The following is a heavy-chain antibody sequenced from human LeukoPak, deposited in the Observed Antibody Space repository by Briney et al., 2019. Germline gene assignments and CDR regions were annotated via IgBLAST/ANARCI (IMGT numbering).Heavy chain of an antibody. CDR3: AREGVGDGYRLSALDI. D-gene: IGHD5-24*01. CDR2: IYYSGST. V-gene: IGHV4-59*01. J-gene: IGHJ3*02. Sequence: SETLSLTRTVSGGSFSSYYWSWIRQPPGKGLEWIGYIYYSGSTNYNPSLKSRVTISVDTSKNQFSLKLSSVTAADTAVYYCAREGVGDGYRLSALDIWGQGTMVTVSS. CDR1: GGSFSSYY.